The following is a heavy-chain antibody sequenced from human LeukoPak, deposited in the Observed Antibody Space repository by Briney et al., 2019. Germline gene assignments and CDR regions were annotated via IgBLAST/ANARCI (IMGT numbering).Heavy chain of an antibody. CDR2: ISYDGSNK. Sequence: GGSLRLSCAASGSTFSSYAMHWVRQAPGKGLEWVAVISYDGSNKYYADSVKGRFTISRDNSKNTLYLQMNSLRAEDTAVYYCARGPVGVTARTYYYYGMDVWGQGTTVTVSS. J-gene: IGHJ6*02. D-gene: IGHD2-21*02. V-gene: IGHV3-30-3*01. CDR1: GSTFSSYA. CDR3: ARGPVGVTARTYYYYGMDV.